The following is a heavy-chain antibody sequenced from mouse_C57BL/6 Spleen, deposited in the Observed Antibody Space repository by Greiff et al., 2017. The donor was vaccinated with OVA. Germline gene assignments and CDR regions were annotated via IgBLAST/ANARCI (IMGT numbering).Heavy chain of an antibody. CDR3: ARGAQATFAY. CDR1: GYAFSSYW. V-gene: IGHV1-80*01. J-gene: IGHJ3*01. CDR2: IYPGDGDT. D-gene: IGHD3-2*02. Sequence: VQLQQSGAELVKPGASVKISCKASGYAFSSYWMNWVKQRPGKGLEWIGQIYPGDGDTNYNGKFKGKATLTADKSSSTAYMELRSLTSEDSAVYYCARGAQATFAYWGQGTLVTVSA.